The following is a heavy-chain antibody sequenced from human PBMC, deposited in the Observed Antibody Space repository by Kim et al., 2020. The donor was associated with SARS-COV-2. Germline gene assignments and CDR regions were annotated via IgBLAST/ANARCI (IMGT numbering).Heavy chain of an antibody. J-gene: IGHJ6*02. D-gene: IGHD4-17*01. Sequence: KGRFTISRDNSKNTLYLQMNSLRAEDTAVYYCARALDYGDYGFYYYGMDVWGQGTTVTVSS. CDR3: ARALDYGDYGFYYYGMDV. V-gene: IGHV3-30*07.